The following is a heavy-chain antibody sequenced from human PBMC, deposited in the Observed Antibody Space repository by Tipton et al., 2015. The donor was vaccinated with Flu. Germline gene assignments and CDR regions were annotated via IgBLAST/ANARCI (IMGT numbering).Heavy chain of an antibody. Sequence: TLSLTCAVSGDSISSDYYWGWIRQFPGKGLEWIGEINHSGSTNYSPSLKSRVAISVDTSKNQFSLRLTSVTAADTAVYFCARGLYGSVNYQSHYFDSWGQGTLVTVSS. V-gene: IGHV4-38-2*01. CDR1: GDSISSDYY. D-gene: IGHD3-10*01. CDR3: ARGLYGSVNYQSHYFDS. J-gene: IGHJ4*02. CDR2: INHSGST.